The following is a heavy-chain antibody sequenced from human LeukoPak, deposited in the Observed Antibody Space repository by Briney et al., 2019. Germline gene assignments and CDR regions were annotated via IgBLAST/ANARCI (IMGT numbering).Heavy chain of an antibody. D-gene: IGHD5-24*01. J-gene: IGHJ3*02. CDR3: ARLWGLQSNAFDI. V-gene: IGHV3-21*04. CDR2: ISSSSSYI. CDR1: GFTFSSYS. Sequence: PGGSLRLSCAASGFTFSSYSMNWVRQAPGKGLEWVSSISSSSSYIYYADSVKGRFTISRDNAKNTLYLQMNSLRAEDTAVYYCARLWGLQSNAFDIWGQGTMVTVSS.